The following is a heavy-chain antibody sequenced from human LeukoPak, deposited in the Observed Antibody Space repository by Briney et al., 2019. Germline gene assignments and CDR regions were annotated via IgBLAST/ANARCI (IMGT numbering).Heavy chain of an antibody. V-gene: IGHV3-30*02. CDR1: GFTFSSYG. CDR2: IRYDGSNK. D-gene: IGHD2-8*01. CDR3: AIIPPRLLIAFDI. J-gene: IGHJ3*02. Sequence: GGSLRLSCAASGFTFSSYGMHWVRQAPGKGLEWVAFIRYDGSNKYYADSVKGRFTISRDNSKNTLYLQMNSLRAEDTAVYYCAIIPPRLLIAFDIWGQGTMVTVSS.